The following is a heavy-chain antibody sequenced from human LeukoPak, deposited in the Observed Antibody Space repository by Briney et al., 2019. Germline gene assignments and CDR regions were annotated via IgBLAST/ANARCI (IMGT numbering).Heavy chain of an antibody. J-gene: IGHJ3*01. CDR3: AEPEIGRKTGTLPDDGFYY. CDR2: IYPGDSDT. V-gene: IGHV5-51*01. CDR1: GYSFTSYW. Sequence: GESLKISCKGSGYSFTSYWIGWVRQMPGKGLEWMGIIYPGDSDTRYSPSFQGQVTISADKSISTAYLQWSSLKASDTAMYYCAEPEIGRKTGTLPDDGFYYLGQRAKGT. D-gene: IGHD1-1*01.